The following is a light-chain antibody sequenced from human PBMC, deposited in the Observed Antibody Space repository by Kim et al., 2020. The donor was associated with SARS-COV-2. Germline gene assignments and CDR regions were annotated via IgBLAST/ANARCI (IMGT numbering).Light chain of an antibody. V-gene: IGKV3-15*01. J-gene: IGKJ4*01. CDR2: GAS. Sequence: EVVMTQSPDTLSVSQGERGTLSCRASQGVSSKLAWYQQKPGQSPRLLIYGASTRATGIPARFSGSGSGTEFTLTISGLQAEDYAVYYCQQYDKWPLTFGGGTKVDIK. CDR3: QQYDKWPLT. CDR1: QGVSSK.